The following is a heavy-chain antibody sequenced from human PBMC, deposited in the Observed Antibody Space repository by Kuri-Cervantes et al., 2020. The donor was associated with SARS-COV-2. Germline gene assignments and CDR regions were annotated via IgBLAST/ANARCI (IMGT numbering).Heavy chain of an antibody. CDR3: ARGGWRTYYYYYMDV. D-gene: IGHD6-19*01. CDR1: GGTFSSYA. J-gene: IGHJ6*03. V-gene: IGHV1-69*05. CDR2: IIPIFGTA. Sequence: SVKVSCKASGGTFSSYAISWVRQAPGQGLVWMGGIIPIFGTAKYAQKFQGRVTITTDESTSTAYLELSSLISEGTAVYYCARGGWRTYYYYYMDVWGKGTTVTVSS.